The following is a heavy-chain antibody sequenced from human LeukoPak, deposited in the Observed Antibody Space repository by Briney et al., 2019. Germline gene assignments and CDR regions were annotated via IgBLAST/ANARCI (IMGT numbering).Heavy chain of an antibody. J-gene: IGHJ4*02. CDR2: ISSSSSTI. CDR3: ARDRVEWELHPIDY. CDR1: GFTVSSNY. V-gene: IGHV3-48*02. Sequence: GGSLRLSCAASGFTVSSNYMSWVRQAPGKGLEWVSYISSSSSTIYYADSVKGRFTISRDNAKNSLYLQMNSLRDEDTAVYYCARDRVEWELHPIDYWGQGTLVTVSS. D-gene: IGHD1-26*01.